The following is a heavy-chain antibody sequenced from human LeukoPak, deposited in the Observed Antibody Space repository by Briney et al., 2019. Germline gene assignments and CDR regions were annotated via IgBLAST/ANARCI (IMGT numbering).Heavy chain of an antibody. CDR2: ISSSGSTK. J-gene: IGHJ4*02. CDR3: AKSGLRFLEWLPHFDY. V-gene: IGHV3-48*03. CDR1: GFTFSNYE. D-gene: IGHD3-3*01. Sequence: GGSLRLSCAASGFTFSNYEMNWVRQAPGEGLEWVSYISSSGSTKYYADSVKGRFTISRDNAKNSLYLQMNSLRAEDTAVYYCAKSGLRFLEWLPHFDYWGQGTLVTVSS.